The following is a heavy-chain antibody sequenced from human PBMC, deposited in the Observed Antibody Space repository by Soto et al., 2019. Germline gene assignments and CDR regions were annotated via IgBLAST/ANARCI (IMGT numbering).Heavy chain of an antibody. CDR2: INTDGSST. CDR3: ARAPEWLDWAFDI. CDR1: GLSFRSYW. Sequence: PGGSLRLSCAASGLSFRSYWMHWVRQDPGKGLVWVSRINTDGSSTTYADSVKGRFTMSRDNAKATLYLQMNSLRAEDTAVYYCARAPEWLDWAFDIWGQGTMVTVSS. D-gene: IGHD6-19*01. J-gene: IGHJ3*02. V-gene: IGHV3-74*01.